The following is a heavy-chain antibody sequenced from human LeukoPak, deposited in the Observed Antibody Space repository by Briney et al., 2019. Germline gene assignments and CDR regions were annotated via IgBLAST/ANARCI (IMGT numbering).Heavy chain of an antibody. CDR1: GGSISSYY. Sequence: SETLSLTCTVSGGSISSYYWSWIRQPPGKGLEWIGYVYYSGSTNYNPSLKSRVSMSVDTSKSQFSLKLTSVTAADTAVYYCARVAVAGTPFDYWGQGALVTVSS. V-gene: IGHV4-59*08. CDR2: VYYSGST. J-gene: IGHJ4*02. D-gene: IGHD6-19*01. CDR3: ARVAVAGTPFDY.